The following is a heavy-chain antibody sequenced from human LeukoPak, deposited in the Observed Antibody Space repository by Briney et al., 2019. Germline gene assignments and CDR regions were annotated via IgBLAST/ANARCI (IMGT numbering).Heavy chain of an antibody. D-gene: IGHD3-16*01. J-gene: IGHJ2*01. CDR1: DY. CDR3: ARLKLGAYFDL. CDR2: VYNSGDT. V-gene: IGHV4-59*08. Sequence: DYWSWIRQSPGKGLEWVGYVYNSGDTGKNPSLKSRVTILLDTSKNQCSLKLTSVSAADTAVYYCARLKLGAYFDLWGRGTLVTVSS.